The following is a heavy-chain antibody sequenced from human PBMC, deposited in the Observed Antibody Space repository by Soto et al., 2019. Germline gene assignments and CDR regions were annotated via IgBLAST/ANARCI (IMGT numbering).Heavy chain of an antibody. CDR2: IYYSGST. J-gene: IGHJ4*02. CDR1: GGSISSSSYY. Sequence: PSETLSLTCTVSGGSISSSSYYWGWIRQPPGKGLEWIGSIYYSGSTYYNPSLKSRVTISVDTSKNQFSLKLSSVTAADTAVYYCARRVGVLRFLEWLLYFDYWGQGTLVTVSS. V-gene: IGHV4-39*01. D-gene: IGHD3-3*01. CDR3: ARRVGVLRFLEWLLYFDY.